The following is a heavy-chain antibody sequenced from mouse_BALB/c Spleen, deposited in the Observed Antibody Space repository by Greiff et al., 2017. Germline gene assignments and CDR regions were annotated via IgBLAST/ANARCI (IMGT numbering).Heavy chain of an antibody. D-gene: IGHD2-3*01. CDR1: GYTFTSYW. CDR3: ARRDGHYAMDY. J-gene: IGHJ4*01. Sequence: QVQLKQSGAELAKPGASVKMSCKASGYTFTSYWMHWVKQRPGQGLEWIGYINPSTGYTEYNQKFKDKATLTADKSSSTAYMQLSSLTSEDSAVYYCARRDGHYAMDYWGQGTSVTVSS. CDR2: INPSTGYT. V-gene: IGHV1-7*01.